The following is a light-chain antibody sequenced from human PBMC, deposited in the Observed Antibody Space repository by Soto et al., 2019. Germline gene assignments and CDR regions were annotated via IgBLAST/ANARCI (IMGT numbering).Light chain of an antibody. CDR2: AAS. CDR3: QQLNTYPHT. V-gene: IGKV1-9*01. J-gene: IGKJ2*01. Sequence: DIQLTQSPSFLSASVGDRVTITCRARQGISSSLAWFQQKPGKAPKLLIYAASTLQSRVPSRFSGSGSGTYFTLTISSLQPEDFATYYCQQLNTYPHTFGQGTKLEIK. CDR1: QGISSS.